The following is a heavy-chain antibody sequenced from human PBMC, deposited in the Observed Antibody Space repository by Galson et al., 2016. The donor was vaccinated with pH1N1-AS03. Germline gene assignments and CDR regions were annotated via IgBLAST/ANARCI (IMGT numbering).Heavy chain of an antibody. J-gene: IGHJ6*02. CDR3: ATGLSGAGTPYEYYGVDV. V-gene: IGHV1-24*01. CDR1: GYTLTELS. D-gene: IGHD6-19*01. Sequence: SVKVSCKVSGYTLTELSMHWVRQGPGKGLEWMGGFDPEDGEAIYAQKFQGRVTLTMDTSSDTAYMEVSRLKSEDTAVYYCATGLSGAGTPYEYYGVDVWGQGTTVIVSS. CDR2: FDPEDGEA.